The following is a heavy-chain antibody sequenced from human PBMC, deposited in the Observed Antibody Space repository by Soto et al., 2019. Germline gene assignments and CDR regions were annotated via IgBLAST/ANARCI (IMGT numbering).Heavy chain of an antibody. CDR3: ARTPYYYGSGSYNYYYYYGMDV. CDR2: IYYSGST. D-gene: IGHD3-10*01. V-gene: IGHV4-59*08. Sequence: SETLSLTCTVSGGSISSYYWSWIRQPPGKGLEWIGYIYYSGSTNYNPSLKSRVTISVDTSKNQFSLKLSSVTAADTAVYYCARTPYYYGSGSYNYYYYYGMDVWGQGTTVT. J-gene: IGHJ6*02. CDR1: GGSISSYY.